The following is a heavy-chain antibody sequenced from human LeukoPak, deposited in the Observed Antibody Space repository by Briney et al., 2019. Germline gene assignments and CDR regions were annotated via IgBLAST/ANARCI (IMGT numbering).Heavy chain of an antibody. V-gene: IGHV1-69*13. Sequence: SVKVSCKASGGTFSSYAISWVRQAPGQGLEWMGGIIPIFGTANYAQKFQGGVTITADESTSTAYMELSSLRSEDTAVYCCARGRSMIVVVPHFDYWGQGTLVTVSS. CDR1: GGTFSSYA. D-gene: IGHD3-22*01. CDR3: ARGRSMIVVVPHFDY. J-gene: IGHJ4*02. CDR2: IIPIFGTA.